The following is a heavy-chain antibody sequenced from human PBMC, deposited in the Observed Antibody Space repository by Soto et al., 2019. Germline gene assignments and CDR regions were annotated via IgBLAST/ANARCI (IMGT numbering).Heavy chain of an antibody. CDR1: GFSISDHY. CDR3: ARSGDNYNVLDY. D-gene: IGHD3-10*02. Sequence: QVQLVESGGGLVKHGGSLRLTCAASGFSISDHYMSWIRQAPGKGLEWVSYSSNSGTFTKYADSVKGRFSISRDNAKNSLYLEINSLRGEDTAIYYCARSGDNYNVLDYWGQGTPVTVSS. J-gene: IGHJ4*02. V-gene: IGHV3-11*05. CDR2: SSNSGTFT.